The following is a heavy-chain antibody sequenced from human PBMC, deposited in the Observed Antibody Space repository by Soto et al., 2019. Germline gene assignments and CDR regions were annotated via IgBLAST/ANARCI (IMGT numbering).Heavy chain of an antibody. CDR1: GFTFSSYA. CDR3: ASLRMVRGAYRAFDY. V-gene: IGHV3-23*01. J-gene: IGHJ4*02. D-gene: IGHD3-10*01. Sequence: EVQLLESGGGLVQPGGSLRLSCAASGFTFSSYAMSWVRQAPGKGLEWVSSISGSGGSTYYADSVKGRFTISRDNSKNPLYLQMHSLRAEDTAIYYCASLRMVRGAYRAFDYWGQGTLVTVSS. CDR2: ISGSGGST.